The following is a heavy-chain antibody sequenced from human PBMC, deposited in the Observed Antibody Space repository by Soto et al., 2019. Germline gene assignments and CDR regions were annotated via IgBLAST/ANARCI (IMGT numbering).Heavy chain of an antibody. CDR3: ARVAPGSYAFDY. Sequence: WGSLRLSCAASGFTFISYDIHLVRQATGKGLEWVSAIGTAGDTYYPGSVKGRFTISRENAKNSLYLQMNSLRAGDTAVYYCARVAPGSYAFDYWGQGTLVTVSS. CDR1: GFTFISYD. CDR2: IGTAGDT. D-gene: IGHD1-26*01. V-gene: IGHV3-13*01. J-gene: IGHJ4*02.